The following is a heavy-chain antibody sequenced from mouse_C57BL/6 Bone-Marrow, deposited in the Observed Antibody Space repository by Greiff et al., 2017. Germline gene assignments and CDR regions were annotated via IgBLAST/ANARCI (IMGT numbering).Heavy chain of an antibody. CDR3: ARRAYYSNYVGFAY. CDR1: GYTFTSYW. J-gene: IGHJ3*01. D-gene: IGHD2-5*01. V-gene: IGHV1-55*01. CDR2: IYPGSGST. Sequence: QVQLQQPGAGLVKPGASVKMSCKASGYTFTSYWITWVKQRPGQGLEWIGDIYPGSGSTNYNEKFKSKATLTVDTSSSTAYMQLSSLTSEDSAVYYCARRAYYSNYVGFAYWGQGTLVTVSA.